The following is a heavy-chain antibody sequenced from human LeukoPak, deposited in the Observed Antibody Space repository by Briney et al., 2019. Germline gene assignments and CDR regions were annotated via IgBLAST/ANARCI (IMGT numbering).Heavy chain of an antibody. D-gene: IGHD3-9*01. CDR1: GFTFSSYG. V-gene: IGHV3-30*18. J-gene: IGHJ4*02. CDR2: ISYDGSNK. Sequence: PGRSLRLSCAASGFTFSSYGMHWVRQAPGKGLEWVSVISYDGSNKYYADSVKGRFTISRDNSKNTLYLQMNSLRAEDTAVYYCAKDLARCFDWPNGPFDYWGQGTLVTVSS. CDR3: AKDLARCFDWPNGPFDY.